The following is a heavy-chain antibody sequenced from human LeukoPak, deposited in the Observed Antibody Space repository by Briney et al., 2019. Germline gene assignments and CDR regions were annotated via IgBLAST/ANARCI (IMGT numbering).Heavy chain of an antibody. D-gene: IGHD6-6*01. CDR3: ARAVVSLRVEGSGSSPNWFDP. Sequence: ASVKVSCKASGYTLTSYYMHWVRQAPGQGLEWMGIINPSGGSTNYAQKFQGRVTMTRDTSTSTVYMELSSLRSEDTAVYYCARAVVSLRVEGSGSSPNWFDPWGQGTLVTVSS. CDR1: GYTLTSYY. V-gene: IGHV1-46*01. CDR2: INPSGGST. J-gene: IGHJ5*02.